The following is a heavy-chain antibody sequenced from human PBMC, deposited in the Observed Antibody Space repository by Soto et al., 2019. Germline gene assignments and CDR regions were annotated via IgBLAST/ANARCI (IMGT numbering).Heavy chain of an antibody. CDR2: TYYRSKWYN. CDR3: ARGSVGIMITFGGVLDLDY. CDR1: GDSVSSNSAA. Sequence: SQTLSLTCAISGDSVSSNSAAWNWIRQSPSRGLEWLGRTYYRSKWYNDYAVSVKSRITINPDTSKNQFSLQLNSVTPEDTAVYYCARGSVGIMITFGGVLDLDYWGQGTLVTVSS. D-gene: IGHD3-16*02. V-gene: IGHV6-1*01. J-gene: IGHJ4*02.